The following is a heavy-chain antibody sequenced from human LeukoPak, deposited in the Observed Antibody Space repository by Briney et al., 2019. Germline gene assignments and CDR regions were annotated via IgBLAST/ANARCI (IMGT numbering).Heavy chain of an antibody. J-gene: IGHJ4*02. V-gene: IGHV3-23*01. D-gene: IGHD6-19*01. CDR1: GFTFSSYG. CDR3: AKAGIAVAGTPPRS. Sequence: GGSLRLSCAASGFTFSSYGMSWVRQAPGKGLEWVSAISGSGGSTYYADSVKGRFTISRDNSKNTLYLQMNSLRAEDTAVYYCAKAGIAVAGTPPRSWGQGTLVTVSS. CDR2: ISGSGGST.